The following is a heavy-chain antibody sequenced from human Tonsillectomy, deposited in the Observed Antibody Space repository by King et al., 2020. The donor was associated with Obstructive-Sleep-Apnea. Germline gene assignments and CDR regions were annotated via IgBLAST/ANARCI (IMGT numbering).Heavy chain of an antibody. J-gene: IGHJ4*02. Sequence: EVQLVQSGAEVKKPGESLKISCKGSGYMFNTYWIGWVRQMPGKGLEWMGIIYHTGSTHYTPSLMTRLSISLDTSKNQFSLKLSSVTAADTALYYCARQLVGHDIFDYWGRGTLVTVSS. CDR1: GYMFNTYW. V-gene: IGHV5-51*01. D-gene: IGHD1-26*01. CDR3: ARQLVGHDIFDY. CDR2: IYHTGST.